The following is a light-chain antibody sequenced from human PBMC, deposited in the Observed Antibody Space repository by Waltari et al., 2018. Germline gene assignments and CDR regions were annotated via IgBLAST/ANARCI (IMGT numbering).Light chain of an antibody. CDR1: QSISTY. J-gene: IGKJ1*01. CDR3: QQYFMTPT. CDR2: WAS. Sequence: DIQMTQSPSSLSASVGDRVTITCRASQSISTYLNWYRQKPGQPPKLLFYWASTRESGVPDRFSGGGSGTDFTLTISSLQAEDVAVYYCQQYFMTPTFGQGTRVEIK. V-gene: IGKV4-1*01.